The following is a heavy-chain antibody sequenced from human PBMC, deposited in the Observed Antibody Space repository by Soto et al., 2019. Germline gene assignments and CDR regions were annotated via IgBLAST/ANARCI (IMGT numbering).Heavy chain of an antibody. D-gene: IGHD2-8*01. V-gene: IGHV3-7*03. CDR2: IKQDGSEK. CDR3: AKDYVEWCFDY. Sequence: EVQLVESGGGLVQPGGSLRLSCAASGFTFSSYWMSWVRQAPGKGLEWVANIKQDGSEKYYVDSVKGRFTISRDNAKNSLYLQMNSLRAEDTAVYYCAKDYVEWCFDYWGQGTLVTVSS. J-gene: IGHJ4*02. CDR1: GFTFSSYW.